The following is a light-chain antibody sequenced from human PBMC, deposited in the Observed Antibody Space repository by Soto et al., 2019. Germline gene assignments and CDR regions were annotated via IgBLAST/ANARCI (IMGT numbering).Light chain of an antibody. V-gene: IGKV3-15*01. CDR1: HSGSIK. CDR3: QQYNKWSPIT. CDR2: DTA. Sequence: TQSPVPLSLSPGDRATLSCRASHSGSIKLSGYQQKPGQAPRHLLYDTATSATGIPARCSGSGSGTEVTLTISSRQYDEYAVSYCQQYNKWSPITFGQGTQLDIK. J-gene: IGKJ5*01.